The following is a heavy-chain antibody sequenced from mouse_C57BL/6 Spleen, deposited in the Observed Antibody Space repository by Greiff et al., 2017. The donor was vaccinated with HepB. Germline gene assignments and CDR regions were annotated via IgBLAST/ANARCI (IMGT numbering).Heavy chain of an antibody. CDR3: ARDAGGTLDY. V-gene: IGHV7-1*01. CDR2: SRNKANDYTT. CDR1: GFTFSDFY. D-gene: IGHD4-1*01. Sequence: EVHLVESGGGLVQSGRSLILSCATSGFTFSDFYMEWVRQAPGKGLEWIAASRNKANDYTTEYSASVKGRFIVSRDTSQSILYLQMNALRAEDTAIYYCARDAGGTLDYWGQGTTLTVSS. J-gene: IGHJ2*01.